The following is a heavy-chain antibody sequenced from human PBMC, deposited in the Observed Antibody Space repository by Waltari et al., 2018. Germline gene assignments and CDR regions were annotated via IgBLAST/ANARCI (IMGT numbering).Heavy chain of an antibody. CDR2: IRNSGGNT. CDR3: TSWRVVAATGWFDS. D-gene: IGHD2-15*01. CDR1: GFSFGDHD. J-gene: IGHJ5*01. Sequence: EVQLLESGGGLVQPGGSLRLSCAASGFSFGDHDMAWVRQGPGEGLEWVSGIRNSGGNTYYGDSVKGRFAISRDNSRNTLHLQMNGLRAEDTAIYYCTSWRVVAATGWFDSWGQGTLVTVSS. V-gene: IGHV3-23*01.